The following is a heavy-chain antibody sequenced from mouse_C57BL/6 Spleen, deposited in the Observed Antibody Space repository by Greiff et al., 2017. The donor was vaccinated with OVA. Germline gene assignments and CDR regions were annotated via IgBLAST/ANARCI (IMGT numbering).Heavy chain of an antibody. CDR2: INPSNGGT. Sequence: QVQLQQPRTELVKPGASVKLSCKASGYTFTSYWMHWVKQRPGQGLEWIGNINPSNGGTNYNEKFKSKATLTVDKSSSTAYMQLSSLTSEGSAVYYCARDYYYGRAPFAYWGQGTLVTVSA. CDR3: ARDYYYGRAPFAY. D-gene: IGHD1-1*01. J-gene: IGHJ3*01. CDR1: GYTFTSYW. V-gene: IGHV1-53*01.